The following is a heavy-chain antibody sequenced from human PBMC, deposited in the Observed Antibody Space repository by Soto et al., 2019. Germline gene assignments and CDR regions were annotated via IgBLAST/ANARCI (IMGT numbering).Heavy chain of an antibody. D-gene: IGHD2-2*01. J-gene: IGHJ4*02. V-gene: IGHV3-23*01. Sequence: EVQLLESGGGLVQPGGSLRLSCAASGFTFSNYDMSWVRQAPGKGLEWVSPISGGGGRIYYADSVKGRFTISRDNSKNTLYMQMNSLRAEDTAVYYCAKTPASLVCFDYWGQGTLVTVSS. CDR2: ISGGGGRI. CDR1: GFTFSNYD. CDR3: AKTPASLVCFDY.